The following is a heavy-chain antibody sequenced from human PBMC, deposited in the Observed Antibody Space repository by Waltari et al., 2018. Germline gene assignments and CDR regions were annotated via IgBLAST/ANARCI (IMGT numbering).Heavy chain of an antibody. J-gene: IGHJ6*03. V-gene: IGHV4-59*01. CDR3: ANSEPPGVYYYYMDV. Sequence: QVQLQESGPGLVKPSETLSLTCTVSGGSISSYYWSWIRQPPGKGLEWIGYIYYSGSTNYNPSLKSRVTISVDTSKNQFSLKLSSVTAADTAVYYCANSEPPGVYYYYMDVWGKGTTVTISS. CDR1: GGSISSYY. D-gene: IGHD2-8*01. CDR2: IYYSGST.